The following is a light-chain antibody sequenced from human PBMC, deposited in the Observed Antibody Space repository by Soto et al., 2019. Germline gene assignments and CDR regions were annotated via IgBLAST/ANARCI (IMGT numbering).Light chain of an antibody. CDR2: DAS. CDR1: QSISSW. Sequence: DIQMIQSPSTLSASVGDRVTITCRASQSISSWLAWYQQKPGKAPRLLIYDASYLERGVPSRFSGSGSGTEFPLTISDLQPDDLATYYCQQYNNFWTFGPGTKVEI. V-gene: IGKV1-5*01. J-gene: IGKJ1*01. CDR3: QQYNNFWT.